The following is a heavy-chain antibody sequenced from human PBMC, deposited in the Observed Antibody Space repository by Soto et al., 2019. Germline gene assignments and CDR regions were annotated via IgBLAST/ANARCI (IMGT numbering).Heavy chain of an antibody. V-gene: IGHV4-59*01. CDR3: ARDTTHDYGDYEDY. Sequence: SETLSLTCTVSGGSISRYYWSWILQPPGKGLEWIGYIYYSGSTNYNPSLKSRVTISVDTSKNQFSLKLSSVTAADTAVYYCARDTTHDYGDYEDYWGQGTLVTVS. J-gene: IGHJ4*02. D-gene: IGHD4-17*01. CDR1: GGSISRYY. CDR2: IYYSGST.